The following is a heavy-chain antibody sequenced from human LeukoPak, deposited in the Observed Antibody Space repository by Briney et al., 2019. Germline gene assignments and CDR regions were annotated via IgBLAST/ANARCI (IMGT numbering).Heavy chain of an antibody. V-gene: IGHV1-69*05. CDR1: GGTFSSYA. J-gene: IGHJ6*03. CDR3: ARALGLGTYYYYYMDV. D-gene: IGHD3/OR15-3a*01. Sequence: GASVTVSCKASGGTFSSYAISWVRQAPGQGLEWMGGIIPIFGTANYAQKFQGRVTITTDESTSTAYMELSSLRSEDTAVYYCARALGLGTYYYYYMDVWGKGTTVTVSS. CDR2: IIPIFGTA.